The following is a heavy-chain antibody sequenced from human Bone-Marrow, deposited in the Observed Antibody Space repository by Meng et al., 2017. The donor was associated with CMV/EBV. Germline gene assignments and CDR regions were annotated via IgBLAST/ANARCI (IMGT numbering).Heavy chain of an antibody. CDR1: GFTFSSYG. V-gene: IGHV3-30*02. Sequence: GGSLRLSCAASGFTFSSYGMHWVRQAPGKGLEWVAFIRYDGSNKYYADSVKGRFTISRDNSKNTLYLQMNSLRAEDTAVYYCAKDDYDILTGYGINGMDVWGQGTTVTVSS. J-gene: IGHJ6*02. CDR3: AKDDYDILTGYGINGMDV. CDR2: IRYDGSNK. D-gene: IGHD3-9*01.